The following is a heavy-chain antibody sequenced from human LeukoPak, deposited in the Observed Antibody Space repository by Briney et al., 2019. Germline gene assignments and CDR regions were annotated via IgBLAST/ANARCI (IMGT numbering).Heavy chain of an antibody. CDR1: GGSISSSSYY. V-gene: IGHV4-39*01. CDR3: ATLNLYTIQAYCGGDCYLYYFDY. J-gene: IGHJ4*02. D-gene: IGHD2-21*01. Sequence: PSETLSLTCTVSGGSISSSSYYWGWIRQPPGKGLEWIGNIYYSGSTYYNPSLKSRVTISVDTSKNQFSLKLTSVTAADTAVYYCATLNLYTIQAYCGGDCYLYYFDYWGQGTLVTVSS. CDR2: IYYSGST.